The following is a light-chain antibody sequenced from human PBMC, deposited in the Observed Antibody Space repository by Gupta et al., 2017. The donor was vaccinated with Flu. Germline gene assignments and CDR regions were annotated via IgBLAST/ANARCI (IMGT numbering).Light chain of an antibody. CDR2: AAS. J-gene: IGKJ1*01. V-gene: IGKV1-39*01. CDR1: QSISSY. Sequence: PSSLSASVGDRVTITCRASQSISSYLNWYQQKPGKAPKLLIYAASSLQSGVPSRFSGSGSGTDFTLTISKLQPEDFATYYCQQSDSTPWTFGQGTKVEIK. CDR3: QQSDSTPWT.